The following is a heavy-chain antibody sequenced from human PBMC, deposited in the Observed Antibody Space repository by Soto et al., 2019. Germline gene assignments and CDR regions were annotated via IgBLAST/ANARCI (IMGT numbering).Heavy chain of an antibody. Sequence: TGGSLRLSCAASGFTFSSFWMSWVRQAPGKGLEWVVSLKEDGSQKYYVDSVKGRFTISRDNAKNSLYLQMNSLRAEDTAVYYCARDMNTYGYGLFDYWGQGTLVTVSS. D-gene: IGHD5-18*01. CDR1: GFTFSSFW. CDR3: ARDMNTYGYGLFDY. CDR2: LKEDGSQK. V-gene: IGHV3-7*01. J-gene: IGHJ4*01.